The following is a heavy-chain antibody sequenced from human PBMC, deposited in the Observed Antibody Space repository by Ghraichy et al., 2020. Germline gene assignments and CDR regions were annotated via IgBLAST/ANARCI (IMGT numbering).Heavy chain of an antibody. J-gene: IGHJ3*02. CDR2: INHSGST. D-gene: IGHD3-22*01. CDR1: GGSFSDYY. CDR3: ASHLSSGRKRPRVFDI. Sequence: SETLSLTCAVYGGSFSDYYWSWIRQPPGKGLEWIGEINHSGSTNYNPSLKSRVTISVDTSKNQFSLKLSSVTAADTAVYYCASHLSSGRKRPRVFDIWGQGTMVTVSS. V-gene: IGHV4-34*01.